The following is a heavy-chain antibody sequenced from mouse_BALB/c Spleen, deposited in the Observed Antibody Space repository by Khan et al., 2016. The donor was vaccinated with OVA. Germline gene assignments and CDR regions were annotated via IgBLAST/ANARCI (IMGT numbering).Heavy chain of an antibody. V-gene: IGHV3-1*02. Sequence: VKLLESGPGLVKPSQSLSLTCTVTGYSITSGYGWHWLRQFPGNKLEWMGYISYSCSTNYNPSLKSRISITRDTSKNQFFLQLKSVTTEDTATYYWARTARIKYWGQGTTLTVSS. CDR1: GYSITSGYG. CDR2: ISYSCST. J-gene: IGHJ2*01. CDR3: ARTARIKY. D-gene: IGHD1-2*01.